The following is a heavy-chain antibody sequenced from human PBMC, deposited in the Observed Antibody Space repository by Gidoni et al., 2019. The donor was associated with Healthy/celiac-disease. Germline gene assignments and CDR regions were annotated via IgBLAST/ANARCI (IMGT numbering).Heavy chain of an antibody. J-gene: IGHJ3*02. D-gene: IGHD5-18*01. Sequence: EVQLVESGGGLIQPGGSLRLSCAASGFTVSSNYMSWVRQAPGKGLEWVSVISSGGGTYSADSVKGRFTISRDISKNTLYLQMNSRRADDTAMYYCARDLRDAIGYTYTFDIWGQGTVVTVSS. CDR3: ARDLRDAIGYTYTFDI. CDR2: ISSGGGT. V-gene: IGHV3-53*01. CDR1: GFTVSSNY.